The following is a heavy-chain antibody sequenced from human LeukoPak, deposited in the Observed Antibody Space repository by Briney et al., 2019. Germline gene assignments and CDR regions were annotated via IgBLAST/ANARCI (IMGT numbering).Heavy chain of an antibody. D-gene: IGHD2-2*02. CDR1: GGSISSGGYY. J-gene: IGHJ4*02. CDR2: IYHSGST. CDR3: ARDRSYCSSTSCYTGYFDY. V-gene: IGHV4-30-2*01. Sequence: SQTLSLTCTVSGGSISSGGYYWSWIRQPPGKGLEWIGYIYHSGSTYYNPSLKSRVTISVDRSKNQFSLKLSSVTAADTAVYYCARDRSYCSSTSCYTGYFDYWGQGTLVIVSS.